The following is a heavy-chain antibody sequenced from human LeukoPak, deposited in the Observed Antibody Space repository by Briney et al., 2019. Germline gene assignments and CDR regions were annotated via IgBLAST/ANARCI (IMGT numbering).Heavy chain of an antibody. V-gene: IGHV3-48*01. CDR1: GFTFSAYS. D-gene: IGHD4-11*01. J-gene: IGHJ4*02. CDR3: ARDQAYSFDY. CDR2: IGSSSSPI. Sequence: AGGSLRHSCAASGFTFSAYSMNWVRQAPEKGLEWVSYIGSSSSPIYYADSVKGRFTISRDNAKNSLYLQMDSLRAEDTAVYYCARDQAYSFDYWGQGTLVTVSS.